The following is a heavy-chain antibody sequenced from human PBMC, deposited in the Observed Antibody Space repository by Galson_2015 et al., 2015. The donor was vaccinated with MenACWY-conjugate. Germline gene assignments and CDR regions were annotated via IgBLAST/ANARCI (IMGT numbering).Heavy chain of an antibody. CDR3: AKLNRELPYYFGMDV. Sequence: SLRLSCAASGFTFSSYAMTWVRQAPGQGLEWVLSISASGASTFYADSVKGRFTIYRDNSKNTLDLQMNSLRAEDTAVYYCAKLNRELPYYFGMDVWGQGTTVTVSS. V-gene: IGHV3-23*01. CDR1: GFTFSSYA. D-gene: IGHD1-26*01. CDR2: ISASGAST. J-gene: IGHJ6*02.